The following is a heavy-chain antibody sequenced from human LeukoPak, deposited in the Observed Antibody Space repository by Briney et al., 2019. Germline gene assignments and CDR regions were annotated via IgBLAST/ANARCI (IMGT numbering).Heavy chain of an antibody. D-gene: IGHD3-10*01. CDR1: GFTFSGYW. Sequence: PGGSLRLACAASGFTFSGYWMHWVRQAPGKGLEWVAVISYDGSNKYYADSVKGRFTISRDNSKHTLYLQMNSLRAEDTAVYYCAKNLGAVWFGEFYGMDVWGQGTTVTVSS. J-gene: IGHJ6*02. V-gene: IGHV3-30*18. CDR3: AKNLGAVWFGEFYGMDV. CDR2: ISYDGSNK.